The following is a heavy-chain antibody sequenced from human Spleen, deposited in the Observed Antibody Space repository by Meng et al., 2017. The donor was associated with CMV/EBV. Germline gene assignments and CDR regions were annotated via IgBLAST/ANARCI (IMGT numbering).Heavy chain of an antibody. CDR1: RGSIRPYY. J-gene: IGHJ4*02. Sequence: LTCAVSRGSIRPYYWSWIRQPPGKGLEWVGSIDYEGMTYYNPSLKSRVIMSVDTSKNQFSLRLDSVTTGDTAVYYCARGGGFAVKIDYWGRGALVTVSS. CDR3: ARGGGFAVKIDY. V-gene: IGHV4-59*08. CDR2: IDYEGMT. D-gene: IGHD3-3*01.